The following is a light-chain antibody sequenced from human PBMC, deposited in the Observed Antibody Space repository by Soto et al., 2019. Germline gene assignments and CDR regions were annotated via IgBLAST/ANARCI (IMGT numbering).Light chain of an antibody. V-gene: IGKV1-5*01. J-gene: IGKJ1*01. CDR3: QQYNSYPLT. CDR2: DAS. CDR1: QSISSW. Sequence: IQMTQSPSTLSASVGDRVTITCRASQSISSWLAWYQQKPGKSPKLLTYDASSLESGVPSRFSGSGSGTEFPLTISSLQPDDFATYYCQQYNSYPLTFGQGTKVEIK.